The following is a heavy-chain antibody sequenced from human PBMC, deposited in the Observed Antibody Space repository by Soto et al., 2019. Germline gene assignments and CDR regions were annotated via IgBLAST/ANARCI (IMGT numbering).Heavy chain of an antibody. CDR3: ARRRGGYSYGFLDY. CDR2: IYYSGST. V-gene: IGHV4-39*01. CDR1: GGSISSSSYS. Sequence: SDSLSLTCTASGGSISSSSYSWCWNRQPPGKGLEWIGSIYYSGSTYYNPSLKSRVTISVDTSKNQFSLKLSSVTAADTAVYYCARRRGGYSYGFLDYWGQGTLVTVSS. J-gene: IGHJ4*02. D-gene: IGHD5-18*01.